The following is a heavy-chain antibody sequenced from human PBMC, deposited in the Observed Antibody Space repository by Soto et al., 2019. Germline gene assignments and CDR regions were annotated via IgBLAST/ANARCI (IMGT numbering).Heavy chain of an antibody. J-gene: IGHJ4*02. Sequence: GGSLRLSCAASGFTFSSYGMHWVRQAPGKGLEWVAVIWYDGSNKYYADSVKGRFTISRDNSKNTLYLQMNSLRAEDTAVYYCARDPGFTVTLYHFDYWGQGTLVTVSS. V-gene: IGHV3-33*01. CDR3: ARDPGFTVTLYHFDY. CDR2: IWYDGSNK. D-gene: IGHD4-17*01. CDR1: GFTFSSYG.